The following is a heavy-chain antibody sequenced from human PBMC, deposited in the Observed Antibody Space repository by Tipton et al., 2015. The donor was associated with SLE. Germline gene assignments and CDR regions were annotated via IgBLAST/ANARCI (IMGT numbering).Heavy chain of an antibody. D-gene: IGHD5-24*01. Sequence: GLVKPSETLSLICTVSGGSISGSSYYWGWIRQPPGKGLDWIGSIYYSGNTYYNPSLKSRVTISVDTSKNQFSLRLSSVTAADTAAYYCTRSSRRDMATYYWGQGTLVTVSS. CDR2: IYYSGNT. CDR1: GGSISGSSYY. J-gene: IGHJ4*02. V-gene: IGHV4-39*07. CDR3: TRSSRRDMATYY.